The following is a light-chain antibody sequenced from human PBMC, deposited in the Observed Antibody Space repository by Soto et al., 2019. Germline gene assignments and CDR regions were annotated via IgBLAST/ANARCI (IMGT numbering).Light chain of an antibody. CDR3: HRGNSVPRT. CDR2: AAS. J-gene: IGKJ1*01. CDR1: HGMSIW. Sequence: DIQMTQSPSSVSASVGDRVTITCRASHGMSIWLAWYQQKQGKAPKLLIYAASTLLRGVPSRFSGSGTRTGSTVTIISLRAGDSPTYCCHRGNSVPRTFGQGPKMDIK. V-gene: IGKV1-12*01.